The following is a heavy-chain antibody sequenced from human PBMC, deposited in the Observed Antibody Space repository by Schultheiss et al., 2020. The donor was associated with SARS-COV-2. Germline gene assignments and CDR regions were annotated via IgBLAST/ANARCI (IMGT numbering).Heavy chain of an antibody. CDR2: INPNSGGT. V-gene: IGHV1-2*02. CDR3: AREGVAGTYNWFDP. J-gene: IGHJ5*02. CDR1: GYTFTGYY. Sequence: ASVKVSCKASGYTFTGYYMHWVRQAPGQGLEWMGWINPNSGGTNYAQKFQGRVTMTRDTSISTAYMELSRLRSDDTAVYYCAREGVAGTYNWFDPWGQGTLVTVSS. D-gene: IGHD6-19*01.